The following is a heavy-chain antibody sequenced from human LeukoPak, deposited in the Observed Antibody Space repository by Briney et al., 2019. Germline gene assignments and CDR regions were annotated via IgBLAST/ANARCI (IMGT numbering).Heavy chain of an antibody. Sequence: GGSLRLSCAASGFTFSSYGMHWVRQAPGKGLEWVALTSYDGSNKYYADSIKGRFTISRDNSKKTLYLQMNSLRAEDTAVYYCATGDFYASGSFYSLGDYWGQGTLVTVSS. CDR1: GFTFSSYG. V-gene: IGHV3-30*19. J-gene: IGHJ4*02. CDR3: ATGDFYASGSFYSLGDY. D-gene: IGHD3-10*01. CDR2: TSYDGSNK.